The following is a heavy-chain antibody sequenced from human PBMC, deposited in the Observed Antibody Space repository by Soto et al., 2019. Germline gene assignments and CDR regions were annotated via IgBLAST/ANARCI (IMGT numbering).Heavy chain of an antibody. CDR1: GFTFHSYD. Sequence: GESLRHSRAASGFTFHSYDLSWVRQAPGKGLEWVSTISGGGGSTYYADSVKGRFTISRDNSMNTLYLQMNRLRAEYTAVYYCAKRCDPSGPGALVTVSS. V-gene: IGHV3-23*01. CDR2: ISGGGGST. CDR3: AKRCDP. J-gene: IGHJ5*02.